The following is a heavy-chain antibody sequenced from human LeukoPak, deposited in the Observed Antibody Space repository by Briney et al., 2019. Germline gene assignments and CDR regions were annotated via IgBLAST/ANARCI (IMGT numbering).Heavy chain of an antibody. CDR3: ARRYDNTGYSDY. Sequence: LGESLKISCKGPGYPFTNYWIAWVRQMPGKGLEWGGIFYPANSDTRYSPSFQGQVTMSADKSINTAYLQWSSLKASDTAMYYCARRYDNTGYSDYWGQGTLVTVSS. V-gene: IGHV5-51*01. J-gene: IGHJ4*02. D-gene: IGHD2-21*01. CDR1: GYPFTNYW. CDR2: FYPANSDT.